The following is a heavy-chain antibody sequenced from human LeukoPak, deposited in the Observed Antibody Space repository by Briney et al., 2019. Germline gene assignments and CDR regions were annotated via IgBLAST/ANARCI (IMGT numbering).Heavy chain of an antibody. Sequence: KPGGSLRLSCAASGFTFSSYSMNWVRQAPGKGLEWVSSISSSSSYIYYADSVKGRFTISRDNAKNSLYLQMNSLRAEDTAVYYCARETGDPEAVWFDPWGQGTLVTVSS. V-gene: IGHV3-21*01. D-gene: IGHD7-27*01. CDR3: ARETGDPEAVWFDP. J-gene: IGHJ5*02. CDR1: GFTFSSYS. CDR2: ISSSSSYI.